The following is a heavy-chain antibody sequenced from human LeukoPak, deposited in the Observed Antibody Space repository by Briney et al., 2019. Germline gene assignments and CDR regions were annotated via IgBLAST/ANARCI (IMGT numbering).Heavy chain of an antibody. CDR1: GLTFSSYG. CDR2: IWYDGSNK. J-gene: IGHJ3*02. CDR3: ARAQEKYRLPHDAFDI. V-gene: IGHV3-33*01. D-gene: IGHD2-2*01. Sequence: GGSLRLSCAASGLTFSSYGMHWVRQAPGKGLEWVAIIWYDGSNKYYADSVKGRFTISRDNSKNTLYLQMNSLRAEDTAVYYCARAQEKYRLPHDAFDIWGQGTMVTVSS.